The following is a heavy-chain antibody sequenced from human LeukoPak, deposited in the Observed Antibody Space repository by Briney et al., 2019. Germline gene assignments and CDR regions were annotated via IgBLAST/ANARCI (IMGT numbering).Heavy chain of an antibody. J-gene: IGHJ4*02. CDR3: ARYNPLYYDSGGYYYGDPIGYFDY. CDR1: GGSISSSSYY. Sequence: SETLSLTCTVSGGSISSSSYYWGWIRQPPGKGLEWIGSIYYSGSTYYNPSLKSRVTISVDTSKNQFSLKLSSVTAADTAVYYCARYNPLYYDSGGYYYGDPIGYFDYWGQGTLVTVSS. V-gene: IGHV4-39*01. CDR2: IYYSGST. D-gene: IGHD3-22*01.